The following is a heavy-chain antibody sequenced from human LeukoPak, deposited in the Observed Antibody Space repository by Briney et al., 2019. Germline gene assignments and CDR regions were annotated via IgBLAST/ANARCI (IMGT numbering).Heavy chain of an antibody. Sequence: SVKVSCKASGGTFSSYAISWVRQAPGQGLEWMGGIIPIFGTANYARKFQGRVTITADESTSTAYMELSSLRSEDTAVYYCARSLRFGEFSDYWGQGTLVTVSS. CDR2: IIPIFGTA. CDR1: GGTFSSYA. V-gene: IGHV1-69*01. CDR3: ARSLRFGEFSDY. D-gene: IGHD3-10*01. J-gene: IGHJ4*02.